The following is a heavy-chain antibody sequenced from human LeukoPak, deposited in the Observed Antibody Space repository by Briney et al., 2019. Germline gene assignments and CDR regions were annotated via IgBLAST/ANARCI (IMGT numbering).Heavy chain of an antibody. V-gene: IGHV1-2*04. CDR3: ARADLYYYGMDV. CDR1: GYTFTGYY. Sequence: GSVKVSCTASGYTFTGYYMHWVRQPPGQGLEWMGWINPNSGGTNYAQKFQGWVTMTRDTSISTAYMELSRLRSDDTAVYYCARADLYYYGMDVWGKGTTVTVSS. CDR2: INPNSGGT. J-gene: IGHJ6*04.